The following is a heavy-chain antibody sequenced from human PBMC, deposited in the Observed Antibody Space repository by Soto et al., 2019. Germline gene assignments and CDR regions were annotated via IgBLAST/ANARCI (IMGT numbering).Heavy chain of an antibody. Sequence: GSLRLSCXASGFTFSSYAMSWVRQAPGKGLEWVSAISGSGGSTYYADSVKGRFTISRDNSKNTLYLQMNSLRVEDTAVYYCAKDRSIVVVVAAYGMDVWGQGTTVTVS. J-gene: IGHJ6*02. CDR2: ISGSGGST. CDR3: AKDRSIVVVVAAYGMDV. V-gene: IGHV3-23*01. D-gene: IGHD2-15*01. CDR1: GFTFSSYA.